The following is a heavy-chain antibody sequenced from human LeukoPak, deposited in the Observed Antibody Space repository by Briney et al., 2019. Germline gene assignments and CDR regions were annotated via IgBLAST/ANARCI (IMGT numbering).Heavy chain of an antibody. V-gene: IGHV3-66*01. Sequence: PGGSLRLSCAASGFTVSSNYMSWVRQAPGKGLEWVSVIYSGGSTYYADSAKGRFTISRDNSKNTLYLQMNSLRAEDTAVYYCARGSSVPYYFDYWGQGTLVTVSS. CDR1: GFTVSSNY. CDR3: ARGSSVPYYFDY. CDR2: IYSGGST. D-gene: IGHD3-22*01. J-gene: IGHJ4*02.